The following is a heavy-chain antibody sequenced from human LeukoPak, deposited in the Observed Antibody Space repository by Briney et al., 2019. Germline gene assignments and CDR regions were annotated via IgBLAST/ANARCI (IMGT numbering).Heavy chain of an antibody. D-gene: IGHD2-2*01. Sequence: SVKVSCKASGGTFSSYAISWVQQAPGQGLEWMGGIIPIFGTANYAQKFQGRVTITTDESTSTAYMELGSLRSEDTAVYYCAREVYCSSTSCSWAFDIWGQGTMVTVSS. V-gene: IGHV1-69*05. CDR2: IIPIFGTA. CDR3: AREVYCSSTSCSWAFDI. J-gene: IGHJ3*02. CDR1: GGTFSSYA.